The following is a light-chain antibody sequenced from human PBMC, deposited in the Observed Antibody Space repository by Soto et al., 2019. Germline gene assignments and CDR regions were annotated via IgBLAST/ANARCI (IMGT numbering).Light chain of an antibody. Sequence: DIQLTQSPSFLSASVGDRVTITCRASQDIGKYLAWYQQKPGKSPELLIYAASTLQSGVPSTFSGSGSGTEFTLTISSLQPEDSATYYCQQFHSYPLTFGGGTKVQIK. CDR2: AAS. CDR3: QQFHSYPLT. CDR1: QDIGKY. V-gene: IGKV1-9*01. J-gene: IGKJ4*01.